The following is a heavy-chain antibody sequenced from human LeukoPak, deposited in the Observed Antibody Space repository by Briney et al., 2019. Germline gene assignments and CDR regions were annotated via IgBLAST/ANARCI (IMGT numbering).Heavy chain of an antibody. V-gene: IGHV4-31*03. J-gene: IGHJ5*02. CDR3: ARGIGRIGAAGQNWFDP. Sequence: SETLSLTCTVSGGCISSGGYYWSWIRQHPGKGLEWIGYIYYSGSTYYNPSLKSRVTISVDTSKNQFSLKLSSVTAADTAVYYCARGIGRIGAAGQNWFDPWGQGTLVTVSS. CDR1: GGCISSGGYY. CDR2: IYYSGST. D-gene: IGHD6-13*01.